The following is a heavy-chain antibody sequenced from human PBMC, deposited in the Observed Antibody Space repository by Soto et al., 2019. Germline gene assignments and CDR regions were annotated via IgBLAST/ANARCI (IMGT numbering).Heavy chain of an antibody. V-gene: IGHV1-69*01. Sequence: QVQLVQSGAEVKKPGSSVKVSCKASGGIFSTYAISWLRQAPGQGLEWMGGIIPLFGTPNYAQRFQGRVTITAYESTSTAYMELSRLRSEDTAVYYCARDRDDYGSGNYYNRIDFWGQGNLVTVSS. CDR3: ARDRDDYGSGNYYNRIDF. CDR1: GGIFSTYA. D-gene: IGHD3-10*01. CDR2: IIPLFGTP. J-gene: IGHJ4*02.